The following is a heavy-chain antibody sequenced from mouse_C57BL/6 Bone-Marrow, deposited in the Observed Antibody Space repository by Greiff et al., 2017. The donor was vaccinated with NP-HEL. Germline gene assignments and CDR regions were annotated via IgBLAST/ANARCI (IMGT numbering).Heavy chain of an antibody. V-gene: IGHV5-17*01. CDR2: ISSGSSTI. CDR1: GFTFSDYG. J-gene: IGHJ2*01. Sequence: EVKLVESGGGLVKPGGSLKPSCAASGFTFSDYGMHWVRQAPEKGLEWVAYISSGSSTIYYADKVKGRFTISRDNAKNTLFLQMSSLRSEDTAMYYCARETLYFDYWGQGTTLTVSS. CDR3: ARETLYFDY.